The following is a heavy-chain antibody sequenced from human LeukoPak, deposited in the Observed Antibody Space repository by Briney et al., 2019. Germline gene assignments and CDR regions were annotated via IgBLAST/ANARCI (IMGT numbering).Heavy chain of an antibody. CDR2: INPNSGGT. J-gene: IGHJ4*02. Sequence: ASVKVSCKASGYTFTDYYMHWVRQAPGQGLEWMGWINPNSGGTNYAQKFQGRVIMTTDTSTSTVYMQLRSLTSDDTAVYYCARDRALGELFDLFGYWGQGTLVTVSS. CDR3: ARDRALGELFDLFGY. V-gene: IGHV1-2*02. CDR1: GYTFTDYY. D-gene: IGHD3-10*01.